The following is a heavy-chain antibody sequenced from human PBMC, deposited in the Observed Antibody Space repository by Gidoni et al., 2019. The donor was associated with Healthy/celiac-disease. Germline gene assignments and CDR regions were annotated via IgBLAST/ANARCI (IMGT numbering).Heavy chain of an antibody. D-gene: IGHD3-22*01. V-gene: IGHV4-61*01. CDR2: ISYSGST. Sequence: QVQLQESGPGLVKPSETLSLTCTVSGGSVSSGSSAWSWIRQPPGKGRDWFGYISYSGSTNYNPSLKSRVTISVDTSKNQFSLKLSSVTAADTAVYYCAGAPMGSGYLNHAFDIWGRGTMVTVSS. CDR1: GGSVSSGSSA. CDR3: AGAPMGSGYLNHAFDI. J-gene: IGHJ3*02.